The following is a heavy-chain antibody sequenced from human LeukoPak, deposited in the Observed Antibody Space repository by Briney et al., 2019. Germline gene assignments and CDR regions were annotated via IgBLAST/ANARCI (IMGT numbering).Heavy chain of an antibody. J-gene: IGHJ4*02. Sequence: SQTLSLTCTVSGGSISSGGYYWSWIRQHPGKGLEWIGYIYYSGSTNYNPSLKSRVTISVDTSKNQFSLKLSSVTAADTAVYYCARVQAYGGKGYFDYWGQGTLVTVSS. CDR2: IYYSGST. CDR3: ARVQAYGGKGYFDY. D-gene: IGHD4-23*01. V-gene: IGHV4-31*03. CDR1: GGSISSGGYY.